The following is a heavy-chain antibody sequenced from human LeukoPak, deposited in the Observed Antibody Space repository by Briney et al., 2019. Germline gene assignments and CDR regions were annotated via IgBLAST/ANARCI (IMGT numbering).Heavy chain of an antibody. J-gene: IGHJ5*02. Sequence: GGSLRLSCAASGFTFSSYEMNWVRQAPGKGLEWVSYISSSGSTIYYADSVKGRFTISRDNAKNSLYLQMNSLRAEDTAVYYCASLFEYYYGSGTLNWFDPWGQGTLVTVSS. V-gene: IGHV3-48*03. CDR1: GFTFSSYE. CDR3: ASLFEYYYGSGTLNWFDP. D-gene: IGHD3-10*01. CDR2: ISSSGSTI.